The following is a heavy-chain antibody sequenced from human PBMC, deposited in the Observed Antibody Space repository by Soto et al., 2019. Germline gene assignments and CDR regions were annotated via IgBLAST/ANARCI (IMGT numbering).Heavy chain of an antibody. D-gene: IGHD6-13*01. Sequence: SETLSLTCTFSGGSIISGDYYWSWIRQPPGKGLEWIGYIYYSGSTYYNPSLKSRVTISVDTSKNQFSLKLSSVTAADTAVYYCARANIAAADHLDYWGQGTLVTVSS. CDR3: ARANIAAADHLDY. CDR2: IYYSGST. V-gene: IGHV4-30-4*01. J-gene: IGHJ4*02. CDR1: GGSIISGDYY.